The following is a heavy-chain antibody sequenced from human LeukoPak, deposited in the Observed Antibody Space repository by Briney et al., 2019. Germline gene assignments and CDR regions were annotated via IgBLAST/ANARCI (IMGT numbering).Heavy chain of an antibody. CDR1: GFTITDYY. J-gene: IGHJ3*02. Sequence: PGGSLRLSCAASGFTITDYYMNWIRQAPGKGLEWIGSIYYSGSTYYNPSLKSRVTISVDTSKNQFSLKLSSVAAADTAVYYCARTYGDYLPDAFDIWGQGTMVTVSS. D-gene: IGHD4-17*01. CDR3: ARTYGDYLPDAFDI. V-gene: IGHV4-38-2*01. CDR2: IYYSGST.